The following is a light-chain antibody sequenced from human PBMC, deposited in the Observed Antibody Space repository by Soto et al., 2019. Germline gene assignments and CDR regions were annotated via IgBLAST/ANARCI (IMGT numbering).Light chain of an antibody. J-gene: IGLJ2*01. CDR1: SSNIGAGYD. CDR3: QSYDSSLSVV. Sequence: QAVVTQPPSVSGAPGQRVTISCTGSSSNIGAGYDVHWYQQLPGTPPKLLIYGNSNRPSGVPDRFSGSKSGTSASLAITGLQAEDEADYYCQSYDSSLSVVFGGGTKLTVL. CDR2: GNS. V-gene: IGLV1-40*01.